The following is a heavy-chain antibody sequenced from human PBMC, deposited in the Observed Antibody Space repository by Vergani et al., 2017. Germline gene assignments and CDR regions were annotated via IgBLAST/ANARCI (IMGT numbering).Heavy chain of an antibody. J-gene: IGHJ3*02. D-gene: IGHD6-19*01. V-gene: IGHV4-4*03. Sequence: QVQLQESGPGLVKPPGTLSLTCAVSGGSISSSNWWSWVRQPPGKGLEWIGEIYHSGSTNYNPSLKSRVTISVDKSKNQFSLKLSSVTAEDTAVYYCAKVGRSEVAGTFGAFDIWGQGTMVTVSS. CDR3: AKVGRSEVAGTFGAFDI. CDR2: IYHSGST. CDR1: GGSISSSNW.